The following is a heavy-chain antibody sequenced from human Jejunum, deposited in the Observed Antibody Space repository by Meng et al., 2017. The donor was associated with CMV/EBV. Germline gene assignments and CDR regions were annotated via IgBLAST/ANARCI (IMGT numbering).Heavy chain of an antibody. D-gene: IGHD6-25*01. CDR1: GFSFSSFG. V-gene: IGHV3-30*02. CDR2: IRYDLATK. J-gene: IGHJ4*02. Sequence: SGFSFSSFGMKWGRHAPGKGLEWVAYIRYDLATKYYVDSVKGRFTISRDNSRNSVSLQMNGLRDDDTAIYYCAKQADPSAYFFDFWGEGTMVTVS. CDR3: AKQADPSAYFFDF.